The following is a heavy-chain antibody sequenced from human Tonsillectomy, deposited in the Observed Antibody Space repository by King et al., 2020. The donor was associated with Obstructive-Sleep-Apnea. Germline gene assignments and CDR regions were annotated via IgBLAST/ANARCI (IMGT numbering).Heavy chain of an antibody. CDR1: GFTFSDSY. V-gene: IGHV3-11*01. D-gene: IGHD6-13*01. CDR3: ARVVTYSSTWYDDY. Sequence: VKLVESGGGLVKPGGSLRLSCAASGFTFSDSYMTWVRQAPGKGLEWVSYISSSGSFIYYADSVEGRFTISRDNAKNSLYLQMNSLRAEDTAVYYCARVVTYSSTWYDDYWGQGTLVTVSS. CDR2: ISSSGSFI. J-gene: IGHJ4*02.